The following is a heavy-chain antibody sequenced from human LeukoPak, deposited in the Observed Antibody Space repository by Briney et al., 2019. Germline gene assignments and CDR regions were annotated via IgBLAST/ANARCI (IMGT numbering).Heavy chain of an antibody. CDR2: ITPNGDTT. D-gene: IGHD4-17*01. J-gene: IGHJ4*02. Sequence: GGSLRLSCAASGFTFSTYEMTWVRQAPGKGLEWISHITPNGDTTRYAESVKGRFTISRDNSKNSLYLHMNSPRAEDTAVYYCARGLLRYDYWGQGTLVTVSS. CDR3: ARGLLRYDY. V-gene: IGHV3-48*03. CDR1: GFTFSTYE.